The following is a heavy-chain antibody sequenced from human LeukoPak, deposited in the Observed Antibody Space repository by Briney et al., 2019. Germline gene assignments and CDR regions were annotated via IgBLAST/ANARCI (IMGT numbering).Heavy chain of an antibody. CDR2: IYSSGST. CDR3: ARFAYCGGHCWYYFDY. D-gene: IGHD2-21*02. V-gene: IGHV4-59*01. J-gene: IGHJ4*02. CDR1: GGSISNYY. Sequence: SETLSLTCTVSGGSISNYYWSWIRQPPGKGLEWIGYIYSSGSTNYNPSLKSRVTISVDTSKNQFSLKLSSVTAADTAVYYCARFAYCGGHCWYYFDYWGPGSLVTVSS.